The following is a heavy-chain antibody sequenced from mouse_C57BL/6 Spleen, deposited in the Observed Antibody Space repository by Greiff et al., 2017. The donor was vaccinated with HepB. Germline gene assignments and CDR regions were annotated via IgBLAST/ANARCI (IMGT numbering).Heavy chain of an antibody. CDR2: IYPGSGST. CDR3: ARGGMVTPYYFDY. Sequence: VKLQQPGAELVKPGASVKMSCKASGYTFTSYWITWVKQRPGQGLEWIGDIYPGSGSTNYNEKFKSKATLTVDTSSSTAYMQLSSLTSEDSAVYYCARGGMVTPYYFDYWGQGTTLTVSS. CDR1: GYTFTSYW. J-gene: IGHJ2*01. D-gene: IGHD2-10*02. V-gene: IGHV1-55*01.